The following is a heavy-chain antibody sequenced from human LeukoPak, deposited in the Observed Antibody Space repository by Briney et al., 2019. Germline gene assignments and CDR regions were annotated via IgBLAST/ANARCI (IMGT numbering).Heavy chain of an antibody. CDR2: MNPNSGNT. CDR1: GYTFTSYD. J-gene: IGHJ5*02. D-gene: IGHD6-6*01. Sequence: ASVKVSCKASGYTFTSYDINWVRQATGQGLEWMGWMNPNSGNTGYAQKFQGRVTMTRNTSISTVYMELSSLRSEDTAVYYCARTIAARSGRFDPWGQGTLVTVSS. V-gene: IGHV1-8*01. CDR3: ARTIAARSGRFDP.